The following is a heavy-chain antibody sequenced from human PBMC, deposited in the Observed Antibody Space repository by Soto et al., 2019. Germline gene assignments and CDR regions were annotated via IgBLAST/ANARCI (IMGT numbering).Heavy chain of an antibody. J-gene: IGHJ6*02. D-gene: IGHD1-7*01. Sequence: GGSLRLSCAASGFTFSSYGMHWVRQAPGKGLEWVAVIWYDGSNKYYADSVKGRFTISRDNSKNTLYLQMNSLRAEDTAVYYCARGRDWNYESPYYYYYYGMDVWGQGTTVTVSS. CDR3: ARGRDWNYESPYYYYYYGMDV. CDR2: IWYDGSNK. CDR1: GFTFSSYG. V-gene: IGHV3-33*01.